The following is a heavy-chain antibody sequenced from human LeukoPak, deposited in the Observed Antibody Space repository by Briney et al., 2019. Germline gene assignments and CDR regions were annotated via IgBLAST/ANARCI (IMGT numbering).Heavy chain of an antibody. D-gene: IGHD6-19*01. Sequence: GGPLRHSCAASGFTFSSYAMSWVRQAPGKGLEWVSAISGSGGSTYYADSVKGRFTISRDNSKNTLYLQMNSLRAEDTAVYYCAKAPSIAVRNWFDPWGQGTLVTVSS. CDR2: ISGSGGST. V-gene: IGHV3-23*01. CDR3: AKAPSIAVRNWFDP. CDR1: GFTFSSYA. J-gene: IGHJ5*02.